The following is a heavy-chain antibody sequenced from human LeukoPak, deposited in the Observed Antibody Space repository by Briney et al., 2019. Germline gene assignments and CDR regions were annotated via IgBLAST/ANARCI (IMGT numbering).Heavy chain of an antibody. D-gene: IGHD3-10*01. CDR2: IYTSGST. Sequence: PSEILSLTCTVSGVSISSYWWTWIRQPAGKGLEWIGRIYTSGSTNYNPSLESRVTMSVDTSKNQCSLKLSSVTAADTALYYCARETGSGSYDYCGQGTLVTVSS. CDR3: ARETGSGSYDY. V-gene: IGHV4-4*07. CDR1: GVSISSYW. J-gene: IGHJ4*02.